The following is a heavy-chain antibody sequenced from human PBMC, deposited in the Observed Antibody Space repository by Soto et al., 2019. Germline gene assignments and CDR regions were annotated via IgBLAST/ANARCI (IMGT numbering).Heavy chain of an antibody. CDR2: ISSSGST. CDR1: GVSFRGLY. Sequence: SEILSLTRAISGVSFRGLYCAWVRPPPGKGLEWIGQISSSGSTTYNPSLKSRVFISIGTSNNQIFLELSSVTAADTAVYYCVRDAPGYNYGPDAFDVWGQGTMVTVS. J-gene: IGHJ3*01. D-gene: IGHD1-1*01. CDR3: VRDAPGYNYGPDAFDV. V-gene: IGHV4-34*01.